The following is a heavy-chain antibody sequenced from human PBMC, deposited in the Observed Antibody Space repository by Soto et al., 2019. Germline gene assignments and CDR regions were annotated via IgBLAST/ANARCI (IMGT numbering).Heavy chain of an antibody. V-gene: IGHV3-30-3*01. Sequence: QVQLVESGGGVVQPGRSLRLSCAASGFTFSSYAMHWVRQAPGKGLEWVAVISYDGSNKYYADSVKGRFTISRDNSKNTLYLQMNSLRADDTAVYYCARDRTTMVRGVIGDYGMDVWGQGTTVTVSS. D-gene: IGHD3-10*01. CDR2: ISYDGSNK. CDR1: GFTFSSYA. J-gene: IGHJ6*02. CDR3: ARDRTTMVRGVIGDYGMDV.